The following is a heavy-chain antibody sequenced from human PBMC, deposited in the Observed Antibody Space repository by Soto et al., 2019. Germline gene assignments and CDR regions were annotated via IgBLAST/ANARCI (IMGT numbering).Heavy chain of an antibody. Sequence: PSQILSLTGAMSGDSVSSNSAAWNWIRQSPSRGLEWLGRTYYRSKWYTDYPVSVKSRIPLNPATSKNQFSLQLNSVTPEDTAVYYCARETPSPSSYGMDVWGQGTTVTVSS. V-gene: IGHV6-1*01. CDR2: TYYRSKWYT. D-gene: IGHD2-15*01. CDR1: GDSVSSNSAA. J-gene: IGHJ6*02. CDR3: ARETPSPSSYGMDV.